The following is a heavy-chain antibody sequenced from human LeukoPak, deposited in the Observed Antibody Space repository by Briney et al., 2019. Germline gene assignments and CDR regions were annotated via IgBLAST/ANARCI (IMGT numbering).Heavy chain of an antibody. CDR1: GGSISSSSYY. V-gene: IGHV4-39*01. CDR3: STGKYYDFWVY. J-gene: IGHJ4*02. Sequence: SETLSLTCTVSGGSISSSSYYWGWIRQPPGKGLEWIGSIYYSGSTYYNPSLKSRVTISVDTSKNQFSLKLSSVTAADTAVYYCSTGKYYDFWVYWGQGTLVTVSS. CDR2: IYYSGST. D-gene: IGHD3-3*01.